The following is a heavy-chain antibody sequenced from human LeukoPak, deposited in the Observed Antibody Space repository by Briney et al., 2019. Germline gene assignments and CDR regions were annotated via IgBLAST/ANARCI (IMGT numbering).Heavy chain of an antibody. CDR3: ATIDIVTGTTYYFDY. D-gene: IGHD1-14*01. V-gene: IGHV4-59*01. CDR2: VFHSGNT. J-gene: IGHJ4*02. Sequence: SETLSLACSVSGGSISSYYRFWIRQPPGKGLEWIGSVFHSGNTNYNPSLKSRVTISVDTSKNQFSLKLSSVTAADTAVYYCATIDIVTGTTYYFDYWGQGTLIIVSS. CDR1: GGSISSYY.